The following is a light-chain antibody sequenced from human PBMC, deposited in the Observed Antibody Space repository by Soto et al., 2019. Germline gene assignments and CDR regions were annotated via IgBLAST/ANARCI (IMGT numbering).Light chain of an antibody. Sequence: DIPMTQSPSTLSASVGDRVTITCRASQSISDWLAWYQQKPGKAPNLLIYKASTLESGVPSRFSGSGSGTEFTLTISSLQPDDFATYYCQQYDNYRTFGQGTKVEIK. J-gene: IGKJ1*01. CDR1: QSISDW. V-gene: IGKV1-5*03. CDR3: QQYDNYRT. CDR2: KAS.